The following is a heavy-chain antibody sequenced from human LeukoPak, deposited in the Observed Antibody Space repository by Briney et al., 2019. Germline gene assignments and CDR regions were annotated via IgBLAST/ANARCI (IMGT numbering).Heavy chain of an antibody. CDR3: ARERANGQQLVHVRDLARMDAFDI. Sequence: GASVKVSCKASGYTFTSYYMHWVRQAPGQGLEWMGGIIPIFGTANYAQKFQGRVTITTDESTSTAYMELSSLRSEDTAVYYCARERANGQQLVHVRDLARMDAFDIWGQGTMVTVSS. J-gene: IGHJ3*02. D-gene: IGHD6-13*01. CDR1: GYTFTSYY. V-gene: IGHV1-69*05. CDR2: IIPIFGTA.